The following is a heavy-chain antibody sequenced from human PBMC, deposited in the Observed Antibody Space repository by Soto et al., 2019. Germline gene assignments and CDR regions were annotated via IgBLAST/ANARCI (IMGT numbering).Heavy chain of an antibody. V-gene: IGHV1-69*13. Sequence: ASVKVSCKASGGTFSSYAISWVRQAPGQGLEWMGGIIPIFATANYAQKFQGRVTITADESTSTAYMELSSLRSEDTAVYYCARGGPQRGAARPSWFDPWGQGTLVTVSS. J-gene: IGHJ5*02. CDR1: GGTFSSYA. CDR2: IIPIFATA. CDR3: ARGGPQRGAARPSWFDP. D-gene: IGHD6-6*01.